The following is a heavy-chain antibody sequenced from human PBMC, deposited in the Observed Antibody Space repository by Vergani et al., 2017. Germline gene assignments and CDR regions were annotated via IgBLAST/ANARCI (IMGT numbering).Heavy chain of an antibody. Sequence: EVQLVESGGGLVKPGGSLRLSCAASGFTFSNAWMSWVRQAPGKGLEWVGRIKSKTDGGTTDYAAPVKGRFTISRDDAKNTLYLQMNSLKTEDTAVYYCTTVRRLSGSYYAVYYYYGMDVWGQGTTVTVSS. CDR3: TTVRRLSGSYYAVYYYYGMDV. CDR1: GFTFSNAW. J-gene: IGHJ6*02. V-gene: IGHV3-15*01. D-gene: IGHD1-26*01. CDR2: IKSKTDGGTT.